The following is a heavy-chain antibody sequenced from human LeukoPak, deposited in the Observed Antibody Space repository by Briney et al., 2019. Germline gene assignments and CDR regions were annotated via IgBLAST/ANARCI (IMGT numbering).Heavy chain of an antibody. V-gene: IGHV3-23*01. Sequence: GGSLRLSCAASGFTFSSYAMSWVRQAPGKGLEWVSAVSGSGGSTYYADSVKGRFTISRDNSKNTLYLQMNSLRAEDTAVYYCASIVLMVYATDNPLDYWGQGTLVTVSS. D-gene: IGHD2-8*01. J-gene: IGHJ4*02. CDR1: GFTFSSYA. CDR2: VSGSGGST. CDR3: ASIVLMVYATDNPLDY.